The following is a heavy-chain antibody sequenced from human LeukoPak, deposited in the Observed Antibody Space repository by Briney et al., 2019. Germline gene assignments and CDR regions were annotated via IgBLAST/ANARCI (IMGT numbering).Heavy chain of an antibody. D-gene: IGHD2-2*01. CDR1: GGSFSGYY. V-gene: IGHV4-34*01. J-gene: IGHJ4*02. Sequence: SETLSLTCAVYGGSFSGYYWSWIRQPPGKGLEWIGEINHSGSTNYNPSLKSRVTISVDTSKNQFSLKLSSVTAADTAVYSCAVHTSNYFDYWGQGTLVTVSS. CDR3: AVHTSNYFDY. CDR2: INHSGST.